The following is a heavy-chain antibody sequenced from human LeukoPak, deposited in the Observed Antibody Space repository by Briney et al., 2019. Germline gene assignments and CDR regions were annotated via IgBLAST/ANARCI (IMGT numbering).Heavy chain of an antibody. Sequence: PGGSLRLSCVGSGFIFSSNDMGWVRQAPGKGLEWVSSISRAGDRTYYEDSVKGRFTISRDNPRNTMYLQMNSLRAEDTAVYYCARGESFAFDVWGQGTMVTVSS. V-gene: IGHV3-23*01. CDR1: GFIFSSND. CDR3: ARGESFAFDV. CDR2: ISRAGDRT. J-gene: IGHJ3*01.